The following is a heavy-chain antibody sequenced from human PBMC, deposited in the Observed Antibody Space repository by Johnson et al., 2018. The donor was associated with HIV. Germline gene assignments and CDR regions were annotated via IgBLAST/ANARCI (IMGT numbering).Heavy chain of an antibody. Sequence: QVQLVESGGGLVQPGGSLRLSCAASGFTFSDHYMSWIRQAPGKGLEWVSYISSSGSTIYYADSVKGRFTISRDNSKNTLYLQMNSLRAEDTAVYYCARAYSGPTGDAFDIWGQGTMVSVSS. CDR2: ISSSGSTI. J-gene: IGHJ3*02. CDR3: ARAYSGPTGDAFDI. V-gene: IGHV3-11*04. D-gene: IGHD5-12*01. CDR1: GFTFSDHY.